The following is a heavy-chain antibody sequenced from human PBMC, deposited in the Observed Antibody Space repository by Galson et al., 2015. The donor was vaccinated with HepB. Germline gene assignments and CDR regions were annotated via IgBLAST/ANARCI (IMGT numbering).Heavy chain of an antibody. CDR3: ARGPLRRQSRYSGYDFFVGGDY. J-gene: IGHJ4*02. D-gene: IGHD5-12*01. CDR1: GGSFSGYY. CDR2: INHSGST. V-gene: IGHV4-34*01. Sequence: ETLSLTCAVYGGSFSGYYWSWIRQPPGKGLEWIGEINHSGSTNYNPSLKSRVTISVDTSKNQFSLKLSSVTAADTAVYYCARGPLRRQSRYSGYDFFVGGDYWGQGTLVTVSS.